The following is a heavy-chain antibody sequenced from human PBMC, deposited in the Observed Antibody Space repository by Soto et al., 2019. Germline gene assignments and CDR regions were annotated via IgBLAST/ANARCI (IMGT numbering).Heavy chain of an antibody. D-gene: IGHD3-22*01. V-gene: IGHV3-23*01. J-gene: IGHJ4*02. Sequence: GGSLRLSCAASGFTFSSYAMSWVRQAPGKGLEWVSAISGSGGSTYYADSVKGRFTISRDNSKNTLYLQMNSLRAEDTAVYYCAKDLLPGISYYYDSSGYQFDYWGQGTLVTVSS. CDR2: ISGSGGST. CDR3: AKDLLPGISYYYDSSGYQFDY. CDR1: GFTFSSYA.